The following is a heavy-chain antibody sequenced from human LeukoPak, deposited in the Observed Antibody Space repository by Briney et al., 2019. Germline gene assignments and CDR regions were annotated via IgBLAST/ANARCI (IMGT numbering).Heavy chain of an antibody. D-gene: IGHD3-10*01. CDR2: IKKDGSEK. CDR3: AAGAY. V-gene: IGHV3-7*01. J-gene: IGHJ4*02. CDR1: GFTVSNYW. Sequence: PGGSLGLSCAVSGFTVSNYWMSWGRQAPGKGLEWVANIKKDGSEKYYVDSVKGRFTISRDNAKNSLYLQMNRLRAEDTAVYYCAAGAYWGQGTQVTVSS.